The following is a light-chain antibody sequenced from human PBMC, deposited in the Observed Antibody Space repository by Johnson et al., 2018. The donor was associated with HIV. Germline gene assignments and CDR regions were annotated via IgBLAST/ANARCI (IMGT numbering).Light chain of an antibody. Sequence: QSVLTQSPSVSAAPGQKVTISCSGSSSNIGDNYVSWYQQLQGTAPKVLIYENNERPSGIPDRFSGSRSGTSATLGITGLQTGDEADYYCGTWDSSLGASYVFGTGTKVTVL. CDR3: GTWDSSLGASYV. V-gene: IGLV1-51*02. CDR2: ENN. CDR1: SSNIGDNY. J-gene: IGLJ1*01.